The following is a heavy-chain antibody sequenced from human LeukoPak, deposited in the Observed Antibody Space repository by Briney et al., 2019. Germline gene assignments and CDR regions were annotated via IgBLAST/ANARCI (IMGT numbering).Heavy chain of an antibody. CDR2: IHYSGST. Sequence: SETLSLTCTVSGGSISSYYWSWIRQPPGNGLEWIGYIHYSGSTNYNPSLKSRLIISVDTSKNQFSLKLSSVTAADTAVYYCARRYCGTTSCHVDSFDIWGQGTMVTVSS. CDR3: ARRYCGTTSCHVDSFDI. CDR1: GGSISSYY. V-gene: IGHV4-59*08. J-gene: IGHJ3*02. D-gene: IGHD2-2*01.